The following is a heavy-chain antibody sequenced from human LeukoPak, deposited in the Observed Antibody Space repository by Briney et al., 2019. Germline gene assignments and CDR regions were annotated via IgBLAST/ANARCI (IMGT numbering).Heavy chain of an antibody. J-gene: IGHJ6*02. V-gene: IGHV1-18*01. CDR1: GYTFTSYG. Sequence: GASVKVSCKASGYTFTSYGISWVRQAPGQGLEWMGWISAYNGNTNYAQELQGRVTMTTDTSTSTAYMELRSLRSDDTAVYYCARYQDSSYYYYGMDVWGQGTTVTVSS. CDR3: ARYQDSSYYYYGMDV. D-gene: IGHD5-18*01. CDR2: ISAYNGNT.